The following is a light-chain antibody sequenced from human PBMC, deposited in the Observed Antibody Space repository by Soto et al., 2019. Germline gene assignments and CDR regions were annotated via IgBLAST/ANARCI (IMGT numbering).Light chain of an antibody. V-gene: IGKV1-5*03. Sequence: DIQMTQSPSTLSASVGDTVTITCRASQNINRWLAWYQQRPGKAPNLLIHKASSLEGGVPSRFSGSASGTEFTLTISSLQLYDFVACFSLRSKLFPFTFGGETRVDSK. CDR2: KAS. J-gene: IGKJ4*01. CDR1: QNINRW. CDR3: LRSKLFPFT.